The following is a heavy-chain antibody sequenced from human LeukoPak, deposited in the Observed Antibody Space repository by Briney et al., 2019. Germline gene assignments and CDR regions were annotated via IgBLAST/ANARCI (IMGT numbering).Heavy chain of an antibody. D-gene: IGHD3-16*01. Sequence: PGGSLRLSCVTSGFTFSSYGMHWARQAPGKGLEWVAFIQSDGSNKYYADSVKGRFTISRDNSKNTLFLQMNSPRVEDTATYFCARDLIHWGQGTLVTVSS. CDR2: IQSDGSNK. J-gene: IGHJ4*02. CDR1: GFTFSSYG. CDR3: ARDLIH. V-gene: IGHV3-30*02.